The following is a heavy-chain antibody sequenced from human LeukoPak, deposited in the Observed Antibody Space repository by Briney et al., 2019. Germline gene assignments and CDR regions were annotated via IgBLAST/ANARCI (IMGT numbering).Heavy chain of an antibody. CDR3: ARRHFDALDI. V-gene: IGHV3-33*08. Sequence: GRSLRLSCAASGFTFSSYGMHWVRQAPGKGLEWVAVIWYDGSSKYYADSVKGRFTISRDNSKNTLYLQMDSLIAEDTAVYYCARRHFDALDIWGQGTVVTVSS. CDR2: IWYDGSSK. CDR1: GFTFSSYG. J-gene: IGHJ3*02.